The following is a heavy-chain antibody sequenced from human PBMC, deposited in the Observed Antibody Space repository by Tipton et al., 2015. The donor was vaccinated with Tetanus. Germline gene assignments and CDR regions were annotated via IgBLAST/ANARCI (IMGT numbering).Heavy chain of an antibody. CDR1: GFTFNNYA. CDR3: AKGRKATSLFDF. J-gene: IGHJ4*02. V-gene: IGHV3-23*01. Sequence: SLRLSCAASGFTFNNYAMSWVRQAPGKGLEWVSVITSSGANTYYADSVKGRFIISRDNSKNTLYLQMNSLRAEDSAVYYCAKGRKATSLFDFWGQGTLVTVSS. D-gene: IGHD5-24*01. CDR2: ITSSGANT.